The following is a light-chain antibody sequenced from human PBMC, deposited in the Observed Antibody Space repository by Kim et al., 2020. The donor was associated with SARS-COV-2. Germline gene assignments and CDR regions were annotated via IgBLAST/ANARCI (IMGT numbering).Light chain of an antibody. Sequence: QSVTISCTGTNSDVGGYESVYWYQQHPGKAPKLVIFDVKKVPSGVTDRFYGSKSGTTASLTIYRLQAEDEADYFCCSYAGSYTWVFGGGTKLTVL. V-gene: IGLV2-11*01. CDR1: NSDVGGYES. J-gene: IGLJ3*02. CDR2: DVK. CDR3: CSYAGSYTWV.